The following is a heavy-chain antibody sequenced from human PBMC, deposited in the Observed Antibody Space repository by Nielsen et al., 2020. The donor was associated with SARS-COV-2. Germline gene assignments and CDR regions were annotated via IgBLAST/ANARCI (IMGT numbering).Heavy chain of an antibody. CDR3: ASDPGFGESPTPGYYYYGMDV. D-gene: IGHD3-10*01. J-gene: IGHJ6*02. V-gene: IGHV3-21*01. Sequence: GGSLRLSCAAFGFTFSSYSMNWVRQAPGKGLEWVSSISSSSSYIYYADSVKGRFTISRDNAKNSLYLQMNSLRAEDTAVYYCASDPGFGESPTPGYYYYGMDVWGQGTTVTVSS. CDR1: GFTFSSYS. CDR2: ISSSSSYI.